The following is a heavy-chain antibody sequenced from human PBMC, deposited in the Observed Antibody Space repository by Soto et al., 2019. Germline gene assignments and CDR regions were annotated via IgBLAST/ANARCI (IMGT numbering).Heavy chain of an antibody. V-gene: IGHV4-34*01. CDR1: GGSFSGYY. D-gene: IGHD6-19*01. CDR3: ARLPVAGLNYFDY. CDR2: INHSGST. Sequence: PSETLSLTCAVYGGSFSGYYWSWLRQPPGNRLEWLGEINHSGSTNYNPSLKSRVTISVHTSKNQFSLKLSSVTAAATAVYCCARLPVAGLNYFDYWGQGTLVTVS. J-gene: IGHJ4*02.